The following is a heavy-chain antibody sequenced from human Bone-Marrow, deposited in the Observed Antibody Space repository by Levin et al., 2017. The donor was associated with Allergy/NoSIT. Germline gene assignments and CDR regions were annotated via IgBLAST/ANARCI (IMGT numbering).Heavy chain of an antibody. CDR1: GGSISTGGYY. V-gene: IGHV4-31*03. J-gene: IGHJ3*02. D-gene: IGHD3-3*01. CDR3: AKMRPLWRGYYAFDI. Sequence: PSETLSLTCTVSGGSISTGGYYWTWIRQHPGKGLEWIGHIYYSGSTDYNPSLKSRVAISVDTSKNQFSLKLSSVIAADTAVYYCAKMRPLWRGYYAFDIWGQGTVVTVSS. CDR2: IYYSGST.